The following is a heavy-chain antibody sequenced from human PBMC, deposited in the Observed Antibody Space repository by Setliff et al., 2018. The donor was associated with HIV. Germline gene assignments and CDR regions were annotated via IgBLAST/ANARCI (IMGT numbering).Heavy chain of an antibody. J-gene: IGHJ5*01. V-gene: IGHV3-64D*09. Sequence: GGSLRLSCSTSGFTFSNYAMHWVRQAPGKGLEYVSSISTNGDSTSYADSVMGRFTISRDNSKNTLYPQMSSLRTEDTAVYYCVKSLMFFNWFDSWGQGTLVTVSS. D-gene: IGHD3-10*02. CDR3: VKSLMFFNWFDS. CDR1: GFTFSNYA. CDR2: ISTNGDST.